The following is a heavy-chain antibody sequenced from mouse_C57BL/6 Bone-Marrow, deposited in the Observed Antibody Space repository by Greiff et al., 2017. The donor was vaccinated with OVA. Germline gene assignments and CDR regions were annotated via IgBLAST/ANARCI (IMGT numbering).Heavy chain of an antibody. CDR1: GYTFTSYW. CDR3: ARTTVVPFAY. Sequence: VQLKQPGAELVKPGASVKVSCKASGYTFTSYWMHWVKQRPGQGLEWIGRIHPSDSDTNSHQKFKGKATLTVDKSSSTAYMQLSSLTSEDSAVYYCARTTVVPFAYWGQGTLVTVSA. J-gene: IGHJ3*01. V-gene: IGHV1-74*01. D-gene: IGHD1-1*01. CDR2: IHPSDSDT.